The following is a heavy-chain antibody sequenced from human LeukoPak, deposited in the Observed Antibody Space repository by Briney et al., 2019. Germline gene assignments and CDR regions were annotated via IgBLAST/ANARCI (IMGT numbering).Heavy chain of an antibody. CDR1: GFTFSSYW. D-gene: IGHD3-10*02. Sequence: GGSLRLSCAASGFTFSSYWMNWARQTPGKGLEWVASISNGGYATYYVDSVRGRFTISGDDAKNSLFLQMNGLGADDTAVYYCTRENYVPDSWGQGTLVTVSS. V-gene: IGHV3-7*03. CDR3: TRENYVPDS. CDR2: ISNGGYAT. J-gene: IGHJ5*02.